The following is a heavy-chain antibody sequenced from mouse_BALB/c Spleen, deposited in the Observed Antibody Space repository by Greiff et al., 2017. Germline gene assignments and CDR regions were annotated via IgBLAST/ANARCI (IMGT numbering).Heavy chain of an antibody. CDR2: IWGGGST. Sequence: VKLVESGPGLVAPSQSLSITCTVSGFSLSRYSVHWVRQPPGKGLEWLGMIWGGGSTDYNSALKSRLSISKDNSKSQVFLKMNSLQTDDTAMYYCARNPDYYGSPYWYFDVWGAGTTVTVSS. J-gene: IGHJ1*01. CDR3: ARNPDYYGSPYWYFDV. CDR1: GFSLSRYS. D-gene: IGHD1-1*01. V-gene: IGHV2-6-4*01.